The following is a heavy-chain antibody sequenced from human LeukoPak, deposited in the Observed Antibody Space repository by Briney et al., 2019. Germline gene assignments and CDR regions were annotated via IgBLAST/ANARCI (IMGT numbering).Heavy chain of an antibody. D-gene: IGHD3-9*01. J-gene: IGHJ4*02. V-gene: IGHV3-15*01. CDR2: IKSKTDGGTT. CDR1: GFTFSNAW. CDR3: TTDGYDILTGWDY. Sequence: GGSLRPSCAASGFTFSNAWMSWVRQAPGKGLEWVGRIKSKTDGGTTDYAAPVKGRFTISRDDSKNTLYLQMNSLKTEDTAVYYWTTDGYDILTGWDYWGQGTLVTVSS.